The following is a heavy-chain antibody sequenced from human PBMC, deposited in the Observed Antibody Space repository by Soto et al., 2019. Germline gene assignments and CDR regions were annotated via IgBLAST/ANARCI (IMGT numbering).Heavy chain of an antibody. CDR2: ISAYNGNT. J-gene: IGHJ6*03. V-gene: IGHV1-18*01. CDR1: GYTFTSYG. D-gene: IGHD3-3*01. CDR3: ATFPRPYYDFWCGYDLNPGEPLDYMDV. Sequence: ASVKVSCKASGYTFTSYGISWVRQAPGQGLEWMGWISAYNGNTNYAQKLQGRVTMTTDTSTSTAYMELRSPRSDDTAVYYCATFPRPYYDFWCGYDLNPGEPLDYMDVWGKGTTVTVSS.